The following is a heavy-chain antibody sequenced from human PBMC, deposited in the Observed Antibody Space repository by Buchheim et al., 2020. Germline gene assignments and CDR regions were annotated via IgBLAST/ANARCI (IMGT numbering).Heavy chain of an antibody. D-gene: IGHD3-16*01. Sequence: QVQLVESGGGVVQPGRSLRLSCAASGFTFSRNFMLWVRQPPGKGLEWVAFISDHGNNKDYADSVKGRITISRDNSTNALYLEMNNLRAEDTAVYYCVDQRRGTFYFDYWGQGTL. CDR3: VDQRRGTFYFDY. CDR2: ISDHGNNK. V-gene: IGHV3-30*04. J-gene: IGHJ4*02. CDR1: GFTFSRNF.